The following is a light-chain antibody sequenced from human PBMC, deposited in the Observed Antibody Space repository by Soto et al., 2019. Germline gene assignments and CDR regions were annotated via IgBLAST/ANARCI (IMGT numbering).Light chain of an antibody. J-gene: IGLJ1*01. V-gene: IGLV2-14*01. Sequence: QSALTQPASVSGSPGQSITISCTGTSSDVGGYNYVSWYQQHPGKAPKLMIYDVSNRPSGVSNRFSGSKSGNTASLTISGLRAEDEVVYYGSSYTSSSTWVFGTGT. CDR2: DVS. CDR3: SSYTSSSTWV. CDR1: SSDVGGYNY.